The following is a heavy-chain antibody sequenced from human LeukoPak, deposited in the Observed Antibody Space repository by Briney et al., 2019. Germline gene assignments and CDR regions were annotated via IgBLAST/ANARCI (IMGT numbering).Heavy chain of an antibody. D-gene: IGHD2-2*01. Sequence: ESGPTLVKPTQTLTLTCTFSGFSLSTSGVGVGWIRQPPGKALEWLALLYWDDDKRYSPSLKSRLTITKDTSKNQVVVTMTNVDPVDTATYYCAHFGFKGYCSSTSCYAANAFDIWGQGTMVTVSS. V-gene: IGHV2-5*02. CDR2: LYWDDDK. J-gene: IGHJ3*02. CDR1: GFSLSTSGVG. CDR3: AHFGFKGYCSSTSCYAANAFDI.